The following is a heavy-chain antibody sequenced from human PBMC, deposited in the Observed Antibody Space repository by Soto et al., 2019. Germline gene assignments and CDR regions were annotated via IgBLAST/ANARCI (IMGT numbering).Heavy chain of an antibody. CDR2: IYYSGST. V-gene: IGHV4-59*05. CDR1: GGSLSSYY. Sequence: SETLSLTCTVSGGSLSSYYWSWIRQPPGKGLEWIGSIYYSGSTYYNPSLKSRVTISVDTSKNQFSLKLSSVTAADTAVYYCARIVLVAATLYWGQGTLVTVSS. CDR3: ARIVLVAATLY. D-gene: IGHD2-15*01. J-gene: IGHJ4*02.